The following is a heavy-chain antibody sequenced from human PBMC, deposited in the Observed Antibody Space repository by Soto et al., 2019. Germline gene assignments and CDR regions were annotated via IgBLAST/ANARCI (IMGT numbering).Heavy chain of an antibody. J-gene: IGHJ3*02. CDR2: INHSGST. V-gene: IGHV4-34*01. CDR3: ASGPDAFDI. Sequence: QVQLQQWGAGLLKPSETLSLTCAVYGGSFSGYYWSWIRQPPGQGLEWIGEINHSGSTNYNPSLRIRVTISVDTSKNQFSLKLSSVTAADTAVYYCASGPDAFDIWGQGTMVTVSS. CDR1: GGSFSGYY.